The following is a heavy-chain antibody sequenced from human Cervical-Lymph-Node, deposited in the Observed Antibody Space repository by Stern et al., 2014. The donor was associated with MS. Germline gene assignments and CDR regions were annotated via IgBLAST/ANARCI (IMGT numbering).Heavy chain of an antibody. CDR2: ISPKNCDT. J-gene: IGHJ6*02. CDR3: AENMGV. V-gene: IGHV1-2*02. CDR1: GFTFTNYY. Sequence: VHLVQSGAELKKPGASVQVSCKPSGFTFTNYYIHWLRQPPGHPPEWIARISPKNCDTHYAAKFQGRDPMTSDHSAHLLSPVVTRLRFDDTAVYYCAENMGVGGQGTTVTVSS.